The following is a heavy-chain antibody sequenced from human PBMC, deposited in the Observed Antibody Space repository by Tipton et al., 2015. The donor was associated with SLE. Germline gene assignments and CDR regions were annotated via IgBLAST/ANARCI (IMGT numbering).Heavy chain of an antibody. CDR2: ISSSSSYM. CDR3: AREKHFDY. J-gene: IGHJ4*02. Sequence: SLRLSCAASGFTFSSYSMNWVRQAPGKGLEWVSSISSSSSYMYYADSVKGRFTISRDNAKNSLYLQMNSLRAEDTAVYYCAREKHFDYWGQGTLVTVPS. V-gene: IGHV3-21*01. CDR1: GFTFSSYS.